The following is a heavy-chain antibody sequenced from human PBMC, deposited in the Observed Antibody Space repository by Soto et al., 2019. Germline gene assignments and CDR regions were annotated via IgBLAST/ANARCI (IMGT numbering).Heavy chain of an antibody. Sequence: ASVKVSCKASGYTFTSYAMHWVRQAPGQRLEWMGWINAGNGNTKYSQKFQGRVTITRDTSASTAYMELSSLRSEDTAVYYCARGATHILTGYYNPHYYFAYWGQGTLVTVSS. CDR2: INAGNGNT. V-gene: IGHV1-3*01. CDR1: GYTFTSYA. D-gene: IGHD3-9*01. CDR3: ARGATHILTGYYNPHYYFAY. J-gene: IGHJ4*02.